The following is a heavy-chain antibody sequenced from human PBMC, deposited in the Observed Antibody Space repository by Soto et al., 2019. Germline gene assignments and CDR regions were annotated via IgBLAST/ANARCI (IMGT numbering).Heavy chain of an antibody. CDR2: IDWDDDK. V-gene: IGHV2-70*01. J-gene: IGHJ4*02. D-gene: IGHD6-19*01. CDR3: AGAYSCEHANFDY. Sequence: SGPTLVNPTQPLTLTCSFSGFSLSTSEMCVSWLRHPPGKALEWLALIDWDDDKYYSTSLKTRLTISKDTSKNQVVLTMTNMDPVDTATYYCAGAYSCEHANFDYWGQGTLVTVSS. CDR1: GFSLSTSEMC.